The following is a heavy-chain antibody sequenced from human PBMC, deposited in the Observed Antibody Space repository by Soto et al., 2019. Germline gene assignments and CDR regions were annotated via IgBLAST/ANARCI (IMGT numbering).Heavy chain of an antibody. V-gene: IGHV3-23*01. Sequence: PGGSLRLSCEASGFTFSSNAMTWVRQAPGKGLEWVSAISDSGGSTYYADSVAGRLTISRDNSRHTLYLQMNSLRAEDTAIYYCAKALGRVFSDFDSWGQGTQVTVSS. CDR2: ISDSGGST. J-gene: IGHJ4*02. CDR3: AKALGRVFSDFDS. D-gene: IGHD3-10*01. CDR1: GFTFSSNA.